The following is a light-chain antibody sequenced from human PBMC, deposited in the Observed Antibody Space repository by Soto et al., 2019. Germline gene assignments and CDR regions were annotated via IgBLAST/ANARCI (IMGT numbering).Light chain of an antibody. CDR1: SSDVGGYNY. V-gene: IGLV2-14*01. CDR2: EVS. Sequence: QSALTQPASVSGSPGQSITISCTGTSSDVGGYNYVSWYQQHPGKAPKLMIYEVSNRPSGVSNRFSGSKYGNTASLTISGLQAEDEADYYCSSYTSNSTPYVFGTGTKLTVL. J-gene: IGLJ1*01. CDR3: SSYTSNSTPYV.